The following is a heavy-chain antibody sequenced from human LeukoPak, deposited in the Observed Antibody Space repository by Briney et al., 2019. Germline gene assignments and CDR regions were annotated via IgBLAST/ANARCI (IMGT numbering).Heavy chain of an antibody. CDR3: AHRRREGTVTTGFDY. V-gene: IGHV2-5*01. CDR1: GFSLSTSGVG. CDR2: IYWNDDK. Sequence: SGPTLVKPTHTLTLTCTFSGFSLSTSGVGVGWIRQPPGKALEWLALIYWNDDKRYSPSLKSRVTITKDTSKNQVVLTMTNMDPVDTATYYCAHRRREGTVTTGFDYWGQGTLVTVSS. D-gene: IGHD4-17*01. J-gene: IGHJ4*02.